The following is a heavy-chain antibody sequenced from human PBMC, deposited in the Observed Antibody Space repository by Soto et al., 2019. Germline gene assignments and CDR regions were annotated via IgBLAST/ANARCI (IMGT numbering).Heavy chain of an antibody. J-gene: IGHJ4*02. Sequence: SQTLSLTCAISGDSVYSNSAAWNWIRQSQSRSLEWLGRTYYRSKWYNDYAVSVKSRITINPDTSKNQFSLQLNSVTPEDTAVIYCARDNMGDSGGNVLFDYWGQGTLVTVSS. CDR3: ARDNMGDSGGNVLFDY. CDR2: TYYRSKWYN. D-gene: IGHD2-15*01. V-gene: IGHV6-1*01. CDR1: GDSVYSNSAA.